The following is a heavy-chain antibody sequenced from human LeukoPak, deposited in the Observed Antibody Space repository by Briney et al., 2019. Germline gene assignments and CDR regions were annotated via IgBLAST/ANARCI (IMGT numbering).Heavy chain of an antibody. D-gene: IGHD3-22*01. V-gene: IGHV3-7*01. J-gene: IGHJ4*02. CDR2: IKQDGSEK. CDR1: GFTFSSYW. Sequence: GGSLRLSCAASGFTFSSYWMSWVRQAPGKGLEWVANIKQDGSEKYYVDSVKGRFIISRGNAKNSLYLQMNSLRAEDTAVYYCAREGGPYYYDSSGYPYFDYWGQGTLVTVSS. CDR3: AREGGPYYYDSSGYPYFDY.